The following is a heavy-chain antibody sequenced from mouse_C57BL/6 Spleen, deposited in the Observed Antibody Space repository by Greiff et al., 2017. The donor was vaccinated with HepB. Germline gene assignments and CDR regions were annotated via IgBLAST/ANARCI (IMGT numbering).Heavy chain of an antibody. D-gene: IGHD1-1*01. V-gene: IGHV1-18*01. CDR3: AREDYYGTPMDY. CDR1: GYTFTDYH. Sequence: EVQLQQSGPELVKPGASVKIPCKASGYTFTDYHMDWVKQSHGKSLEWIGDINPNNGGTIYNQKFKGKATLTVDKSSSTAYMELRSLTSEDTAVYYCAREDYYGTPMDYWGQGTSVTVSS. J-gene: IGHJ4*01. CDR2: INPNNGGT.